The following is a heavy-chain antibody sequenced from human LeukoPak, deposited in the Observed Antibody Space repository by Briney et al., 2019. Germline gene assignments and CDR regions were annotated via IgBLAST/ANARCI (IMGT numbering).Heavy chain of an antibody. CDR1: GFTFSSYE. J-gene: IGHJ4*02. CDR2: IDNSGETR. CDR3: ARVDLGDY. Sequence: GGSLRLSCAGSGFTFSSYEMNWVRQAPGKGLEWVSYIDNSGETRYYADSVKGRFTISKDNAKDSLYLQMNSLRAEDTAVYYCARVDLGDYWGQGTLVTVSS. D-gene: IGHD3-16*01. V-gene: IGHV3-48*03.